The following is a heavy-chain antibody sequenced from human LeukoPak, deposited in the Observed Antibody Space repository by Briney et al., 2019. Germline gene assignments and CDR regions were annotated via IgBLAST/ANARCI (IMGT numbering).Heavy chain of an antibody. J-gene: IGHJ4*02. D-gene: IGHD7-27*01. Sequence: GGSLRLSCAASGFTFSSYSMNWVRQAPGKGLEWVSSISSSSSYIYYADSVKGQFTISRDSAKNSLYLQMNSLRAEDTAVYYCGRGHWGLDYWGQGALVTVSS. CDR1: GFTFSSYS. CDR3: GRGHWGLDY. CDR2: ISSSSSYI. V-gene: IGHV3-21*01.